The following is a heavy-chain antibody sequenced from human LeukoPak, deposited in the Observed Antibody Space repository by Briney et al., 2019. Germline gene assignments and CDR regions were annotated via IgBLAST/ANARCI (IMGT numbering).Heavy chain of an antibody. CDR1: GYTFTGYY. CDR2: INPNSGGT. CDR3: ARGGLLWFGELPEYYFDY. V-gene: IGHV1-2*02. Sequence: ASVKVSCKASGYTFTGYYMHWVRQAPGQGLEWMGWINPNSGGTNYAQKFQGRVTMTRDTSISTAYMELSRLRSDDTAVYYCARGGLLWFGELPEYYFDYWGQGTLVTVSS. D-gene: IGHD3-10*01. J-gene: IGHJ4*02.